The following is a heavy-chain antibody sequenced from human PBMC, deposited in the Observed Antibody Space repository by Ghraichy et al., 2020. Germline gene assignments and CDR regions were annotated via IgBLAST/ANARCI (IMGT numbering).Heavy chain of an antibody. Sequence: GGSLRLSCAASGFTFSSYAMSWVRQAPGKGLEWVSAISGSGGSTYYADSVKGRFTISRDNSKNTLYLQMNSLRAEDTAVYYCAKAPREYSGYDQGIVIWGQGTMVTVSS. CDR3: AKAPREYSGYDQGIVI. CDR1: GFTFSSYA. V-gene: IGHV3-23*01. CDR2: ISGSGGST. D-gene: IGHD5-12*01. J-gene: IGHJ3*02.